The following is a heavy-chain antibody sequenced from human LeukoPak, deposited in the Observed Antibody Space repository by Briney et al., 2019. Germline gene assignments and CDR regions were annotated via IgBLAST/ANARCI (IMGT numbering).Heavy chain of an antibody. J-gene: IGHJ4*02. D-gene: IGHD6-19*01. Sequence: GGSLRLSCAASGSTFSSHAMSWVRQAPGKGLEWVSTISGDGGITYYADSVKGRFTISRDNSKNTLYLQMNSLRAEDTAVYYCAKDRSRYSSGWYGGDYWGQGTLVTVSS. CDR3: AKDRSRYSSGWYGGDY. V-gene: IGHV3-23*01. CDR2: ISGDGGIT. CDR1: GSTFSSHA.